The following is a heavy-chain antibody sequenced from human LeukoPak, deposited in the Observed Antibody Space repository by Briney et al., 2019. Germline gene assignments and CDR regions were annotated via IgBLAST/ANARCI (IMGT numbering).Heavy chain of an antibody. D-gene: IGHD4-11*01. CDR2: INPNSGGT. CDR3: ASSTVTTSPNYYYYYGMDV. Sequence: ASVKVSCKASGYTFTGYYMHWVRRAPGQGLEWMGRINPNSGGTNYAQKFQGRVTMTRDTSISTAYRELSRLRSDDTAVYYCASSTVTTSPNYYYYYGMDVWGQGTTVTVSS. CDR1: GYTFTGYY. J-gene: IGHJ6*02. V-gene: IGHV1-2*06.